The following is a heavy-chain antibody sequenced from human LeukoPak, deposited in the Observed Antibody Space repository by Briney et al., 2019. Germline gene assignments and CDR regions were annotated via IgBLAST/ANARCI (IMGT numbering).Heavy chain of an antibody. D-gene: IGHD4-11*01. CDR1: GFTFSSFA. CDR3: AKDLHDYGNYVGWFDS. J-gene: IGHJ5*01. Sequence: PGGSLRLSCAASGFTFSSFAMDWVRQAPGKGLEWVSANSGSGDNTYYADSVKGRFTISRDNSRTTLFLQMNSLRAEDTAVYYCAKDLHDYGNYVGWFDSWGQGTLVTVSS. V-gene: IGHV3-23*01. CDR2: NSGSGDNT.